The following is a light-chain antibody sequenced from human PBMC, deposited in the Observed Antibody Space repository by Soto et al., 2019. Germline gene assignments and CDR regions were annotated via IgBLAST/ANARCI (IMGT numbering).Light chain of an antibody. J-gene: IGLJ2*01. CDR1: KLGYKY. V-gene: IGLV3-1*01. Sequence: SYELTQSPSVSVSPGQTASITCSGNKLGYKYACWYQQKPGQSPVLVIYQDSKRPSGIPERFSGSNSGNTATLTISGTQAMDEADYYCQAWDSGTAIFGGGTKLTVL. CDR2: QDS. CDR3: QAWDSGTAI.